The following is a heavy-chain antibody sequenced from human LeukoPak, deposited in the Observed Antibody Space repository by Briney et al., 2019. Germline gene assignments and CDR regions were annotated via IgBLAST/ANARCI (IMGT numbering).Heavy chain of an antibody. Sequence: PSETLSLTCAVYGGSFSGYYWSWIRQPPGKGLEWIGEINHSGSTNYNPSLKSRVTISVDTSKNQFSLELSSVTAADTAVYYCARDYDFWSAYYKGYYYYGMDVWGQGTTVTVSS. CDR1: GGSFSGYY. CDR2: INHSGST. D-gene: IGHD3-3*01. V-gene: IGHV4-34*01. J-gene: IGHJ6*02. CDR3: ARDYDFWSAYYKGYYYYGMDV.